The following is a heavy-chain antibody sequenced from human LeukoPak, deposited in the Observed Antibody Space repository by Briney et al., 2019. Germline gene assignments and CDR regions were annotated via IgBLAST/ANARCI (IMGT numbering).Heavy chain of an antibody. CDR1: GGSITRYY. J-gene: IGHJ5*02. CDR2: IFYRGNT. CDR3: ARLAAAGTGWFDP. D-gene: IGHD6-13*01. Sequence: TSEALSLTCTVSGGSITRYYWNWIRQSPGKELEWIGYIFYRGNTNYNPSLKSRVTISVDTSKNQFSLKLSSVTAADTAVYYCARLAAAGTGWFDPWGQGTLVTVSS. V-gene: IGHV4-59*08.